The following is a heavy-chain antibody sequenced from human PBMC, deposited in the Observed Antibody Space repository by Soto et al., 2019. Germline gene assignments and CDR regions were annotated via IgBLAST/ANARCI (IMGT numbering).Heavy chain of an antibody. CDR2: ISDTGNT. CDR3: ARDRFTMIRGVIRKWWSDP. J-gene: IGHJ5*02. Sequence: PPATLYHTCTRSGGASKSYSCHCIRHRPGNGLEWIGYISDTGNTYYNPSLKSRLTISADPSKNQFSLKLTSVTAADTAVYYCARDRFTMIRGVIRKWWSDPWGQGILVTVS. CDR1: GGASKSYS. V-gene: IGHV4-59*01. D-gene: IGHD3-10*01.